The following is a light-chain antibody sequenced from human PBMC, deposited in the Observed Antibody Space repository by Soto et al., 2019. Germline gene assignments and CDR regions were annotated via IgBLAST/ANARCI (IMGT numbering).Light chain of an antibody. CDR2: GNT. J-gene: IGLJ1*01. V-gene: IGLV1-40*01. CDR3: QSYDDSLSVHYV. Sequence: QLVLTQPPSVSGAPGQRVTISCTGSSSNIGSTYDVQWYQQLPGTAPKLLIHGNTDRPSGVPDRFSGSKSGTSAALAITGRQAADEADYYCQSYDDSLSVHYVFGTGTKLTVL. CDR1: SSNIGSTYD.